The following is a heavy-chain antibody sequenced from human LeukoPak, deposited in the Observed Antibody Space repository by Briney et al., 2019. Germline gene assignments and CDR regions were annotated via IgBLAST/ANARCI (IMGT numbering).Heavy chain of an antibody. V-gene: IGHV1-2*02. CDR1: GYTFTGYY. Sequence: GASVKVSCKASGYTFTGYYMHWVRQASGQGLEWMGWINPNGGGTNYAQKFQGRVTMTTDTSISTAYMELGGLRYDDTAVYYCARVSSSGDYYDNWGQGTLVTVSS. CDR3: ARVSSSGDYYDN. CDR2: INPNGGGT. D-gene: IGHD3-10*01. J-gene: IGHJ4*02.